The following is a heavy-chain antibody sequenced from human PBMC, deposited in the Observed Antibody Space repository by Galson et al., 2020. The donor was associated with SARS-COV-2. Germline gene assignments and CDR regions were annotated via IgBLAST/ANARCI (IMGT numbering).Heavy chain of an antibody. CDR2: IWYDGSNK. J-gene: IGHJ3*02. CDR1: GFTFSSYG. Sequence: GGSLRLSCAASGFTFSSYGMHWVRQAPGKGLEWVAVIWYDGSNKYYADSVKGRFTISRDNSKNTLYLQMNSLRAEDTAVYYCAKNGEGGYPPVGAFDIWGQGTMVTVSS. CDR3: AKNGEGGYPPVGAFDI. D-gene: IGHD5-12*01. V-gene: IGHV3-33*06.